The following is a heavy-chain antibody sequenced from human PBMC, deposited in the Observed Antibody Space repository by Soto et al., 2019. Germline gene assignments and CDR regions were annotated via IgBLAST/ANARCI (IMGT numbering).Heavy chain of an antibody. CDR3: EKDFTWFGLPGYFDY. Sequence: GGSLRLSCAASGFTFSSYAMSWVRQAPGKGLEWVSAISGSGGSTYYADSVKGRFTISRDNSKNTLYLQMNSLRAEDTAVYYCEKDFTWFGLPGYFDYWGQGTLVTVSS. D-gene: IGHD3-10*01. J-gene: IGHJ4*02. CDR2: ISGSGGST. V-gene: IGHV3-23*01. CDR1: GFTFSSYA.